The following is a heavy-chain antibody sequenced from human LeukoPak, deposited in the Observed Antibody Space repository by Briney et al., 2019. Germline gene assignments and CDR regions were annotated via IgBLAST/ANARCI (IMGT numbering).Heavy chain of an antibody. CDR3: ARGQGYCSSTSCSFFDY. CDR1: GGSFSGYY. V-gene: IGHV4-34*01. Sequence: SETLSLTCAVYGGSFSGYYWSWIRQPPGKGLEWIGEINHSGSTNYNPSLKSRVTISVDTSKNQFSLKLSSVTAADTAVYYCARGQGYCSSTSCSFFDYWGQGTLVTVPS. D-gene: IGHD2-2*01. J-gene: IGHJ4*02. CDR2: INHSGST.